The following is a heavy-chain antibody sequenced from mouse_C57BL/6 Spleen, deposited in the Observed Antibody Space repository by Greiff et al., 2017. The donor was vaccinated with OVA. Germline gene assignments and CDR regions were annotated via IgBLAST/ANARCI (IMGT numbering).Heavy chain of an antibody. J-gene: IGHJ2*01. V-gene: IGHV1-53*01. CDR3: ARGGVKLRVLSYFDY. CDR1: GYTFTSYW. D-gene: IGHD1-1*02. Sequence: VQLQQPGTELVKPGASVKLSCKASGYTFTSYWMHWVKQRPGQGLEWIGNINPSNGGTNYNEKFKSKATLTVDKSSSTAYMQLSSLTSEDTAVYYCARGGVKLRVLSYFDYWGQGTTLTVSS. CDR2: INPSNGGT.